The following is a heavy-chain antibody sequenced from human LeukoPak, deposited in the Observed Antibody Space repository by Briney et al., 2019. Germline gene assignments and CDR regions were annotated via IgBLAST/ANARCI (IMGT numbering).Heavy chain of an antibody. CDR2: IIHSGST. CDR1: GGSFSGYY. D-gene: IGHD2-2*01. Sequence: PSETLSLTCAVYGGSFSGYYWSWIRQPPGKGLEWIGEIIHSGSTNYNPSLKSRVTISVHTSKNQFSLKLSSVTAADTAVYYCARDWSPTVPAFRFDPWGQGTLVTVSS. J-gene: IGHJ5*02. V-gene: IGHV4-34*12. CDR3: ARDWSPTVPAFRFDP.